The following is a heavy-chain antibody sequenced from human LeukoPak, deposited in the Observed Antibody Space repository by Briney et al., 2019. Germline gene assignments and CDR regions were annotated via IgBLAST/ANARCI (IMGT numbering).Heavy chain of an antibody. CDR1: GGSFSDYY. V-gene: IGHV4-34*11. J-gene: IGHJ4*02. Sequence: SETLSLTCAVFGGSFSDYYWSWIRQPPGKGLEWIGTIYGSGSTYYTPSLKSRVTISVDTSKNQFSLKLSSVTAADTAVYYCAREGYYGSGSTDYWGQGTLVTVSS. CDR3: AREGYYGSGSTDY. CDR2: IYGSGST. D-gene: IGHD3-10*01.